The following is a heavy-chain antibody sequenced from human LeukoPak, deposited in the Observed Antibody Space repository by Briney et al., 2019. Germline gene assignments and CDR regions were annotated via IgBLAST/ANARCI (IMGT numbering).Heavy chain of an antibody. Sequence: SETLSLTCAVYGGSFSGYYWSWIRQPPGKGLEWIGYVYYTGSTSYNPSLKSRVTISVDTSNNQFSLKLRSVTAADTAVYYCARREVSIAAAGTGFDYWGQGTLVTVSS. CDR2: VYYTGST. CDR3: ARREVSIAAAGTGFDY. D-gene: IGHD6-13*01. V-gene: IGHV4-59*08. CDR1: GGSFSGYY. J-gene: IGHJ4*02.